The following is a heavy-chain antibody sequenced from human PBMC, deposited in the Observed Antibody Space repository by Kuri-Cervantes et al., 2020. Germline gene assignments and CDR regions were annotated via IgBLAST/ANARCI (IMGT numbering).Heavy chain of an antibody. Sequence: ASVKVSCKASGYTFTGYYMHWVRQAPGQGLEWMGWINPNSGGTNYAQKFQGRVTMTRDTSISTAYMELSRLRSDDTAVYYCAVPPDDYGDYVVDYWSQGTLVTVSS. CDR1: GYTFTGYY. J-gene: IGHJ4*02. V-gene: IGHV1-2*02. CDR2: INPNSGGT. CDR3: AVPPDDYGDYVVDY. D-gene: IGHD4-17*01.